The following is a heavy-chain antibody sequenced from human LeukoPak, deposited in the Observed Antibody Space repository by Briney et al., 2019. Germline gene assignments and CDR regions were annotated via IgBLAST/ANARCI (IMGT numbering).Heavy chain of an antibody. D-gene: IGHD3-10*01. Sequence: SQTLSLTCAISGDSVSSNSAAWNWIRQSPSRGLEWLGRTYYRSKWYNDYAVSVKSRITINPDTSKNQFSLQLNSVTPEDTAVYYCARVLGGVTMVRGVSYYYYYMDVWGKGTTVTVSS. CDR1: GDSVSSNSAA. J-gene: IGHJ6*03. V-gene: IGHV6-1*01. CDR3: ARVLGGVTMVRGVSYYYYYMDV. CDR2: TYYRSKWYN.